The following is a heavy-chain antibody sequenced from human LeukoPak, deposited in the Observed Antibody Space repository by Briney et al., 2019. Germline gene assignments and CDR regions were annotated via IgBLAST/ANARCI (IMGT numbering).Heavy chain of an antibody. D-gene: IGHD4-17*01. J-gene: IGHJ4*02. Sequence: SETLSLTCTVSGGYISSYYWSWIRQPPGKGLEWIGYIYYSGSSNYNPSLKSRVTISVDTSKNQISLKLSSVTAADTAVYYCAKANPYGLYFGYRGQGTLVTVSS. CDR3: AKANPYGLYFGY. CDR1: GGYISSYY. V-gene: IGHV4-59*01. CDR2: IYYSGSS.